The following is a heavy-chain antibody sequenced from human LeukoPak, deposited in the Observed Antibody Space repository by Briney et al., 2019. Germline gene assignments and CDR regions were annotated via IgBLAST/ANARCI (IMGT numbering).Heavy chain of an antibody. Sequence: SVKVSCKASGGTFSSYAISWVRQAPGQGLEWMGRIIPIFGTANYAQKFQGRVTITTDESTSTAYMELSSLRSEDTAVYYCARDRLVRGVIVLGHYYFDYWGQGTLVTVSS. CDR2: IIPIFGTA. CDR1: GGTFSSYA. J-gene: IGHJ4*02. CDR3: ARDRLVRGVIVLGHYYFDY. V-gene: IGHV1-69*05. D-gene: IGHD3-10*01.